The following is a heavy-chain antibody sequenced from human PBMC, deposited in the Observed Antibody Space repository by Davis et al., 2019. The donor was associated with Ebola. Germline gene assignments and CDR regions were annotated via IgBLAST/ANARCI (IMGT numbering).Heavy chain of an antibody. Sequence: PGGSLRLSCAASGFTFSSYEMNWVRQAPGKGLERVSYISSSGSIIYYADSVKGRFTISRDNAKNSLYLQMNSLRAEDTAVYYCARGGLIDYWGQGTLVTVSS. J-gene: IGHJ4*02. CDR3: ARGGLIDY. V-gene: IGHV3-48*03. CDR2: ISSSGSII. CDR1: GFTFSSYE. D-gene: IGHD3-10*01.